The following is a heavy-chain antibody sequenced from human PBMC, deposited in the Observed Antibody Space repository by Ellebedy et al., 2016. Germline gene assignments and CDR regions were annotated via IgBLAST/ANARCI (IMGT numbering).Heavy chain of an antibody. CDR2: ISSGSSTI. J-gene: IGHJ4*02. D-gene: IGHD3-10*01. V-gene: IGHV3-48*02. CDR1: GFTFSDYG. CDR3: ARDGGIYYGSGSWFDY. Sequence: GESLKISCAASGFTFSDYGMNWVRQAPGKGLEWLSYISSGSSTIYYADSVEGRFTISRDNAKKSLLLQMNSLRDEDTAVYYCARDGGIYYGSGSWFDYWGQGSLVTVSS.